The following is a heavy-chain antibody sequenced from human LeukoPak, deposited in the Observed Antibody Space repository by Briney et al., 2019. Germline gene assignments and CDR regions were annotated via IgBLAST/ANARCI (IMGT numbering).Heavy chain of an antibody. CDR2: ISSSSSYI. J-gene: IGHJ4*02. D-gene: IGHD2-15*01. CDR3: ARGVVDLFGQVFDF. Sequence: PGGSLRLSCAASGFTFSSYSMNWVRQAPGKGLEWVSSISSSSSYIYYADSVKGRFTISRDNAKNSLYLQMNSLRAEDTAVYYCARGVVDLFGQVFDFWGQGTLVTVSS. V-gene: IGHV3-21*01. CDR1: GFTFSSYS.